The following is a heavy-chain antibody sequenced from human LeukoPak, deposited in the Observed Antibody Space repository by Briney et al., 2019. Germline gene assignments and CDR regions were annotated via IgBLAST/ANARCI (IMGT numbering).Heavy chain of an antibody. Sequence: GGSLRLSCAASGFTVSGNYMSWVRQAPGKGLEWVSIIYVSGTTEYADSVKGRFTISRDKSKNTLLLQMNSLRPEDTAVYYCARGSAVTSLDHWGPGTLVTVPS. CDR3: ARGSAVTSLDH. D-gene: IGHD6-13*01. J-gene: IGHJ4*02. CDR2: IYVSGTT. CDR1: GFTVSGNY. V-gene: IGHV3-66*01.